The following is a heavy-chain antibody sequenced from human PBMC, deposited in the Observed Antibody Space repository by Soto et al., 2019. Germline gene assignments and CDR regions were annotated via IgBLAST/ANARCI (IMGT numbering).Heavy chain of an antibody. V-gene: IGHV3-23*01. D-gene: IGHD2-2*01. CDR2: TSGSTGAT. J-gene: IGHJ2*01. Sequence: GGSLRLSCAASGVTFNNYAMSWVRQAPGKGLEWVSTSGSTGATYYADSVKGRFTISRDNSKTTLFLQMNSLRGEDSAVYYCAMRSTPALHFFDLWGRGTLVTVSS. CDR1: GVTFNNYA. CDR3: AMRSTPALHFFDL.